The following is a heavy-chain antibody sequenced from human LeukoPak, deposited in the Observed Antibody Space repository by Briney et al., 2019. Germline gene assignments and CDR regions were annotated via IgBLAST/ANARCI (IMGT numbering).Heavy chain of an antibody. D-gene: IGHD1-26*01. CDR2: ISWNSGSI. Sequence: GRSLRLPCAASGFTFDDYAMHWVRQAPGKGLEWVSGISWNSGSIGYADSVKGRFTISRDNAKNSLYLQMNSLRAEDTALYYCAKESLVGAIDYWGQGTLVTVSS. CDR3: AKESLVGAIDY. J-gene: IGHJ4*02. V-gene: IGHV3-9*01. CDR1: GFTFDDYA.